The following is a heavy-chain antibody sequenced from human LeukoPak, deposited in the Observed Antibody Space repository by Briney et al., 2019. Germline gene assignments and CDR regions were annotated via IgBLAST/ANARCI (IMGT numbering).Heavy chain of an antibody. CDR2: ITGHGDTT. CDR1: GVTFSNYE. V-gene: IGHV3-23*01. J-gene: IGHJ4*02. D-gene: IGHD5-18*01. Sequence: PGGSLRLSCAASGVTFSNYEMNWVRQAPGKGLEWVSGITGHGDTTYYADSVKGRFTISRDNSRNTVYLQMNSLRAEDTAVYYCANDLGWIQLNLGRGQGTLVTVSS. CDR3: ANDLGWIQLNLG.